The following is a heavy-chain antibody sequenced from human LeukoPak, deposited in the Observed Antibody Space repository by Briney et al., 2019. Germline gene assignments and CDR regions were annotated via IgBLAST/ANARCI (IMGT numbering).Heavy chain of an antibody. CDR1: GFIFSSYS. V-gene: IGHV3-21*01. CDR3: ASWAATYYYDSSGIPPDY. Sequence: GGSLRLSCAASGFIFSSYSMNWVRQAPGKGLEWVSSISSSSSYIYYADSVKGRFTISRDNAKNSLYLQMNSLRAEDTAVYYCASWAATYYYDSSGIPPDYWGQGTLVTVSS. CDR2: ISSSSSYI. J-gene: IGHJ4*02. D-gene: IGHD3-22*01.